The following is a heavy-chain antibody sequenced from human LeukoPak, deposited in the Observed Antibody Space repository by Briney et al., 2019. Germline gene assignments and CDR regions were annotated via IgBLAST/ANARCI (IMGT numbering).Heavy chain of an antibody. CDR2: FYSSANN. V-gene: IGHV4-4*07. Sequence: PSETLSLTCLVSGGSMSTYFWSWIRQPAGKGLEWIGRFYSSANNDYNPSLRSRVTMSADTSKNQFSMELTSVTAADTAVYYCGRVTGYMIEDYFDYWGQGTLVTVPS. J-gene: IGHJ4*02. CDR3: GRVTGYMIEDYFDY. D-gene: IGHD3-22*01. CDR1: GGSMSTYF.